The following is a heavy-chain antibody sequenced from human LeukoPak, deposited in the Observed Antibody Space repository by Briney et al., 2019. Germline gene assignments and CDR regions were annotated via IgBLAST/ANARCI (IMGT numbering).Heavy chain of an antibody. J-gene: IGHJ4*02. CDR1: GYSFTSYW. CDR3: ARHTDYGDYYFDY. Sequence: GESLKISCKGSGYSFTSYWIGWVRQMPGKGLEWMGIIYPGDSDTRYSSSFQGQVTISADKSISTAYLQWSSPKASDTAMYYCARHTDYGDYYFDYWGQGTLVTVSS. D-gene: IGHD4-17*01. CDR2: IYPGDSDT. V-gene: IGHV5-51*01.